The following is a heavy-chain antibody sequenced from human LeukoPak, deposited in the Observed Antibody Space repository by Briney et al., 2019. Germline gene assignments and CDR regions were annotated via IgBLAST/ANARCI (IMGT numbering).Heavy chain of an antibody. V-gene: IGHV1-3*01. CDR2: INAGNGNT. CDR1: GYTFISYP. J-gene: IGHJ5*02. D-gene: IGHD2-2*02. Sequence: ASVKVSCKASGYTFISYPMHWVRQAPGQRLEWMGWINAGNGNTKYSQKFQGRVTITRDTSTSTAYMELSSLRSEDTAVYYCARDLHCSSTSCYINWFDPWGQGTLVTVSS. CDR3: ARDLHCSSTSCYINWFDP.